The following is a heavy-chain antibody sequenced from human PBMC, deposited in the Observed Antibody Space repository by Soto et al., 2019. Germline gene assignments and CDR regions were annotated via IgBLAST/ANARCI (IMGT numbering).Heavy chain of an antibody. J-gene: IGHJ4*02. D-gene: IGHD4-17*01. Sequence: EVQLLESGGGLVQPGGSLRLSCAASGFTFSSYAMSWVRQAPGKGLEWVSAISGSGGSTYYADSVKGRFTISRDNSKNTLYLHMNSQRAEDTAVYYCAARFPYGDYDPVFDYWGQGTLVTVSS. CDR3: AARFPYGDYDPVFDY. V-gene: IGHV3-23*01. CDR2: ISGSGGST. CDR1: GFTFSSYA.